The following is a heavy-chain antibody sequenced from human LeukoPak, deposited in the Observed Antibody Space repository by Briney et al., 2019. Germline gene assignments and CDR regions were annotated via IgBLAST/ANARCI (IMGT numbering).Heavy chain of an antibody. CDR3: ARGPPYYYGSGSYDY. CDR1: GYTFTGYY. Sequence: ASVKVSCKASGYTFTGYYMHWVRQAPGQGLEWMGWINPNSGGTNYAQKFQGRVTMTRDTSISTAYMELSRLRSDDTAVYYCARGPPYYYGSGSYDYWGQGTLVTVSS. V-gene: IGHV1-2*02. CDR2: INPNSGGT. D-gene: IGHD3-10*01. J-gene: IGHJ4*02.